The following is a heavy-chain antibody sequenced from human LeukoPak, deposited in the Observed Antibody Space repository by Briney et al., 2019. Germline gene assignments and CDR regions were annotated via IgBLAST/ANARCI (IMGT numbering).Heavy chain of an antibody. V-gene: IGHV3-30*02. CDR2: IRYDGTKQ. CDR3: AKEFYCSSTSCQFGGGY. Sequence: GDSLRLSCAASGFTFSNYAMHWVRQAPGKGLEWLTYIRYDGTKQGYADSVKGRFTISRDNSKNTLFLQMNSLRSEDTAVYYCAKEFYCSSTSCQFGGGYWGQGTLVTVSS. J-gene: IGHJ4*02. CDR1: GFTFSNYA. D-gene: IGHD2-2*01.